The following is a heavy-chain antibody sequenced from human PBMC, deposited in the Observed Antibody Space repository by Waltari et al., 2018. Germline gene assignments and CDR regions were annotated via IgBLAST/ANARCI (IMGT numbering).Heavy chain of an antibody. CDR2: INPNGPAT. J-gene: IGHJ5*02. CDR1: GYTFTSYY. CDR3: ASSRGYCGGDCYLWT. D-gene: IGHD2-21*01. V-gene: IGHV1-46*01. Sequence: QVQLVQSGAEVKQPGASVRISCKASGYTFTSYYMHWVRQAPGQGLEWMGVINPNGPATSYAQRFQGRVTMTRDTSTNIVYMELSGPRSEDTAVYYCASSRGYCGGDCYLWTWGQGTLVTVSS.